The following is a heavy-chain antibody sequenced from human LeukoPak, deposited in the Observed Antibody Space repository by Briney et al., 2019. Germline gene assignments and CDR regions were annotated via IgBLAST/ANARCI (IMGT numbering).Heavy chain of an antibody. CDR1: GFTFSTHA. Sequence: PGGSLRLSCAASGFTFSTHAMHWVRQAPGKGLEWVALILYDGSNKHYADSVKGRFTISRDNSKNTLYLQMNSLRAEDTAVYYCARGLAVAGNCMDVWGQGTLVTVSS. CDR3: ARGLAVAGNCMDV. CDR2: ILYDGSNK. V-gene: IGHV3-30-3*01. D-gene: IGHD6-19*01. J-gene: IGHJ4*02.